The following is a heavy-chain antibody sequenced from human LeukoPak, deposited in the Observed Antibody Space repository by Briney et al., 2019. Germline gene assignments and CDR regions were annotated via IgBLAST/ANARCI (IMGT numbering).Heavy chain of an antibody. CDR1: GFTFSSYW. J-gene: IGHJ4*02. D-gene: IGHD1-26*01. Sequence: GSLRLSCAASGFTFSSYWMSWVRQPPGKGLEWIGEIYHSGSTNYNPSLKSRVTISVDKSKNQFSLKLSSVTAADTAVYYCARGIVGAIDYWGQGTLVTVSS. CDR2: IYHSGST. V-gene: IGHV4-4*02. CDR3: ARGIVGAIDY.